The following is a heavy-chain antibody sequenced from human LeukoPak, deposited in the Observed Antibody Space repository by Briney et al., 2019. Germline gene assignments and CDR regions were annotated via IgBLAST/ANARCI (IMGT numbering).Heavy chain of an antibody. D-gene: IGHD6-19*01. J-gene: IGHJ4*02. CDR3: TRLSGVAGIDY. Sequence: GGSLRLSCAASGFTFSGSAMHWVRQASGKGLEWVGRIRSKANSYATAYAASVKGRFTISRDDSKNTAYLQMNSLETEDTAVYYCTRLSGVAGIDYWGQGTLVTVSS. CDR2: IRSKANSYAT. V-gene: IGHV3-73*01. CDR1: GFTFSGSA.